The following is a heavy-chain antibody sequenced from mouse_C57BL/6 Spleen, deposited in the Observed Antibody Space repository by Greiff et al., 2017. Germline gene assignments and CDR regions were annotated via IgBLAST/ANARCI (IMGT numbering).Heavy chain of an antibody. D-gene: IGHD2-13*01. CDR3: ASQIYYGDYEGAMDY. Sequence: VQGVESGPGLVQPSQSLSITCTVSGFSLTSYGVHWVRQSPGKGLEWLGVIWSGGSTDYNAAFISRLSISKDNSKSQVFFKMNSLQADDTAIYYCASQIYYGDYEGAMDYWGQGTSVTVSS. CDR1: GFSLTSYG. J-gene: IGHJ4*01. CDR2: IWSGGST. V-gene: IGHV2-2*01.